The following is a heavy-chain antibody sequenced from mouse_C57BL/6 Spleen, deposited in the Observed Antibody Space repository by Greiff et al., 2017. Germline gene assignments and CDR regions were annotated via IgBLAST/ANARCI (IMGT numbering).Heavy chain of an antibody. V-gene: IGHV1-78*01. D-gene: IGHD2-3*01. CDR3: ARSPDGYYEDWYFDV. J-gene: IGHJ1*03. CDR1: GYTFTDHT. Sequence: VKLMESDAELVKPGASVKISCKVSGYTFTDHTIHWMKQRPEQGLEWIGYIYPRDGSTKYNEKFKGKATLTADKSSSTAYMQLNSLTSEDSAVYFCARSPDGYYEDWYFDVWGTGTTVTVSS. CDR2: IYPRDGST.